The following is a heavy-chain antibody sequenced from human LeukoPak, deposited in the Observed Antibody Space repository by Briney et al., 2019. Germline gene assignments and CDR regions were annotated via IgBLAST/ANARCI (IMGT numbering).Heavy chain of an antibody. J-gene: IGHJ4*02. Sequence: SETLSLTCTVSGGSISSYYWSWIRQPPGKGLEWIGYIYYSGSTNYNPSLKSRVTISVDTSKNQFSLKLSSVTAADTAVYYCARGGRTQGLDYWGQGTLVAVSS. CDR2: IYYSGST. CDR1: GGSISSYY. CDR3: ARGGRTQGLDY. V-gene: IGHV4-59*01. D-gene: IGHD3/OR15-3a*01.